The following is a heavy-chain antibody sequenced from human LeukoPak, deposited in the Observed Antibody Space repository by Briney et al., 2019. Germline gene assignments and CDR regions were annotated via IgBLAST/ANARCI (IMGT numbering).Heavy chain of an antibody. D-gene: IGHD2-2*01. J-gene: IGHJ4*02. V-gene: IGHV1-3*01. CDR3: ARDIEGIFEMPHLDY. Sequence: KFQGRVTITRDTSASTAYMELSSLRSEDTAVYYCARDIEGIFEMPHLDYWGQGTLVTVSS.